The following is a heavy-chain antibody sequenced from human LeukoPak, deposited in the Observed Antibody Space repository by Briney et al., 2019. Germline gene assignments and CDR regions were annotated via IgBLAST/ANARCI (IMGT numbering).Heavy chain of an antibody. CDR3: ASHKGF. V-gene: IGHV4-59*01. J-gene: IGHJ4*02. CDR2: IYYSGST. Sequence: SETLSLTCTVSGGSISNNYWSWFRQHPGKGLEWIGYIYYSGSTNYNPSLKSRVTIPVDTSKSQFSLKLSSVTAADTAVYYCASHKGFWGQGTLVTVSS. CDR1: GGSISNNY.